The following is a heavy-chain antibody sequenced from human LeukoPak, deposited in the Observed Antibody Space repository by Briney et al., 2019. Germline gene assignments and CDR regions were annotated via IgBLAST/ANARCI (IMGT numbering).Heavy chain of an antibody. D-gene: IGHD1-26*01. CDR3: ARDVASTSNWEFDY. CDR1: GYTFAGYF. J-gene: IGHJ4*02. Sequence: ASVKVSCKASGYTFAGYFIHWVRQAPGQGLEWMGRINPNSGDTEYAPKFQGWVTMTRDTSISTAYVEVRRLISDDTAVYYCARDVASTSNWEFDYWGQGTLVIVSS. V-gene: IGHV1-2*04. CDR2: INPNSGDT.